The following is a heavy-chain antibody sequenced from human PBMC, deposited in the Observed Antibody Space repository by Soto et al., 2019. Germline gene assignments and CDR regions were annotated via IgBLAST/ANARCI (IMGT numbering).Heavy chain of an antibody. Sequence: SETLSLTCTVSGGSISSYYWSWIRQPPGKGLEWIGYMYDSGSTRYNPSLNSRITINPDTSNNQLSLQLNSVTPDDTAVYYCARLIGNSWLDSWGQGTLVTVSS. CDR2: MYDSGST. V-gene: IGHV4-59*08. J-gene: IGHJ5*01. CDR3: ARLIGNSWLDS. CDR1: GGSISSYY.